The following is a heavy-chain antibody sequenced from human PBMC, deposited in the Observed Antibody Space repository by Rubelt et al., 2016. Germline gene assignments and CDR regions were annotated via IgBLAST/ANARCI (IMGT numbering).Heavy chain of an antibody. CDR2: IKQDGSEK. Sequence: VRQAPGKGLEWVANIKQDGSEKYYVDSVKGRFTISRDNAKNSLYLQMNSLRAEDTAVYYCAKDQKWEQPHYFDYWGRGTLVTVSS. V-gene: IGHV3-7*05. D-gene: IGHD1-26*01. CDR3: AKDQKWEQPHYFDY. J-gene: IGHJ4*02.